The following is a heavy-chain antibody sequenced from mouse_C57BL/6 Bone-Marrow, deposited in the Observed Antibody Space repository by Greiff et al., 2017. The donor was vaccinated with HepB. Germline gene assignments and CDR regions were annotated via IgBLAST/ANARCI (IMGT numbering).Heavy chain of an antibody. V-gene: IGHV5-17*01. Sequence: EVQVVESGGGLVKPGGSLKLSCAASGFTFSDYGMHWVRQAPEKGLEWVAYISSGSSTIYYADTVKGRFTISRDNAKNTLFLQMTSLRSEDTAMYYCARRFITWRAMDYWGQGTSVTVSS. CDR1: GFTFSDYG. CDR3: ARRFITWRAMDY. D-gene: IGHD1-1*01. CDR2: ISSGSSTI. J-gene: IGHJ4*01.